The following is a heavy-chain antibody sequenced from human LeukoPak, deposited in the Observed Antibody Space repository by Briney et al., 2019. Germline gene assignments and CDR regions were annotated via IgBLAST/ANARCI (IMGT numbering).Heavy chain of an antibody. D-gene: IGHD2/OR15-2a*01. CDR2: INSDGSWT. Sequence: GGSLRLSCAASGNYWMHWVRQAPGKGLVWVSHINSDGSWTSYADSVKGRFTISKDNAKNTVYLQMNSLRAEDTAVYYCVSLYETYWGRGALVTVSS. CDR1: GNYW. CDR3: VSLYETY. V-gene: IGHV3-74*01. J-gene: IGHJ4*02.